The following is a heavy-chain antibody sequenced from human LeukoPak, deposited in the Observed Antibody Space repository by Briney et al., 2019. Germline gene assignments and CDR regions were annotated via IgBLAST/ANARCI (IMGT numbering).Heavy chain of an antibody. D-gene: IGHD3-22*01. CDR2: IIPIFGTA. V-gene: IGHV1-69*13. Sequence: ASVKVSCKASGGTFSSYAISWVRQAPGQGLEWMGGIIPIFGTANYAQKFQGRVTITADESTSTAYMELSSLRSEDTAVYYCARDSYYDSSGYYDFDYWGQGTLVTVSS. CDR1: GGTFSSYA. J-gene: IGHJ4*02. CDR3: ARDSYYDSSGYYDFDY.